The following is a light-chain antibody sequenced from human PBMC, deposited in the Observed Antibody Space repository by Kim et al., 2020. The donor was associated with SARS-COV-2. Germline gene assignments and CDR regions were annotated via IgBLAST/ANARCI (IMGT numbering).Light chain of an antibody. CDR3: QRRNYWPIT. CDR1: QSISNY. J-gene: IGKJ5*01. Sequence: LSPGDRATLSCRAHQSISNYLAWYQQKPGQAPRLLFYDTSNGATGIPARFSGSGSGTDFTLPISSLEPEDSAVYYCQRRNYWPITFGQRTRLEIK. V-gene: IGKV3-11*01. CDR2: DTS.